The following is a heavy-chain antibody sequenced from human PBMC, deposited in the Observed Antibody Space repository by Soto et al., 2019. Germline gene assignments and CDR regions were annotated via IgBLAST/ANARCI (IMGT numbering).Heavy chain of an antibody. J-gene: IGHJ4*02. CDR3: ARVPVY. Sequence: QLQLQESGSGLVKPSQTLSLTCAVSGGSISNGGYSWSWIRQPPGKGLEWIGYMYHSGSTYYNPSNKSRVTISIDRTKNQISRKLSAMTAADTAVYYCARVPVYWGQRILVTVSS. V-gene: IGHV4-30-2*01. CDR2: MYHSGST. D-gene: IGHD2-2*01. CDR1: GGSISNGGYS.